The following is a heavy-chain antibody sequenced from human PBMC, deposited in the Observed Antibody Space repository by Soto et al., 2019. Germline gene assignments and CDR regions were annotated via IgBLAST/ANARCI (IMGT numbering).Heavy chain of an antibody. V-gene: IGHV1-18*01. J-gene: IGHJ4*02. CDR3: ARDRLGYCSGGSCSSDY. CDR2: IGAYNGNT. D-gene: IGHD2-15*01. Sequence: QVQLVQSGAEVKKPGASVKVSCKASGYTFTSYGISWVRQAPGQGLEWMGWIGAYNGNTNYAQKLQGRVTMTTDTSTSTAYMELRSLRSDDTAVYYCARDRLGYCSGGSCSSDYWGQGTLVTVSS. CDR1: GYTFTSYG.